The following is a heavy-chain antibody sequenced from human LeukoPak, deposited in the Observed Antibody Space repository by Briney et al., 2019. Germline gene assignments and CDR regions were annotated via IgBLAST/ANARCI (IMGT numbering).Heavy chain of an antibody. J-gene: IGHJ6*03. D-gene: IGHD1-26*01. CDR3: ARDPYSGGYGNYYYYYMDV. Sequence: KTGGSLRLSCAASGFTLSSYSMNWVRQPPGKGLEWVSSISSSSSYIYHADSVKGRFTISRDNARNSLCLQMSCLRAEDTAVYYCARDPYSGGYGNYYYYYMDVWGKGTTVTISS. CDR1: GFTLSSYS. CDR2: ISSSSSYI. V-gene: IGHV3-21*01.